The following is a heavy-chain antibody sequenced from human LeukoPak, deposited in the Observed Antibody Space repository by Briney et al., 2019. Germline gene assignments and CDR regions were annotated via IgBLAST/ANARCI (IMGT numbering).Heavy chain of an antibody. CDR1: GFTFSSYA. CDR3: AKDHWILYWWGIDY. V-gene: IGHV3-23*01. Sequence: GGSLRLSCAASGFTFSSYAMSWVRQAPGKGLEWVSAISGSGGSTYYADSVKGRFTISRDNSKNTLYLQMNSLRAEDTAVYYCAKDHWILYWWGIDYWGQGTLVTVSS. J-gene: IGHJ4*02. CDR2: ISGSGGST. D-gene: IGHD2-8*02.